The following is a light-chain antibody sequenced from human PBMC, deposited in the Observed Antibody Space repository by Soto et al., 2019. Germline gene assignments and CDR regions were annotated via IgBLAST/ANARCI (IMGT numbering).Light chain of an antibody. CDR3: QQYATSAILT. CDR1: QSVRSNY. J-gene: IGKJ3*01. Sequence: EIVLTQSPGTLSLSPGERATLSCRASQSVRSNYLAWYQQRPGQAPRLLIYGASSRATGIPDRFSGSGSGTDFTLTISILEPEDSAVYYCQQYATSAILTFGPGTKVDIK. CDR2: GAS. V-gene: IGKV3-20*01.